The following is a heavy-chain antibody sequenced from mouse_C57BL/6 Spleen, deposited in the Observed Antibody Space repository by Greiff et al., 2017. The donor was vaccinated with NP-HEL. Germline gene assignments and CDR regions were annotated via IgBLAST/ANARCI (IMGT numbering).Heavy chain of an antibody. V-gene: IGHV1-76*01. Sequence: QVQLHQSGAELVRPGASVKLSCKASGYTFTDYYINWVKQRPGQGLEWIARIYPGSGNTYYNEKFKGKATLTAEKSSSTAYMQLSSLTSEDSAVYFCARQLRLDYFDYWGQGTTLTVSS. D-gene: IGHD3-2*02. J-gene: IGHJ2*01. CDR2: IYPGSGNT. CDR1: GYTFTDYY. CDR3: ARQLRLDYFDY.